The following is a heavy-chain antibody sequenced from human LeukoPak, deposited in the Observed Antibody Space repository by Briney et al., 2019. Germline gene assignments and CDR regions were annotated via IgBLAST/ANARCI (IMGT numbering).Heavy chain of an antibody. CDR1: RLPFDYQA. CDR2: IGWKSGSI. V-gene: IGHV3-9*01. J-gene: IGHJ4*02. CDR3: AKGGRPYDFWSGYPDY. D-gene: IGHD3-3*01. Sequence: GRSLRLSCAASRLPFDYQAMQSVRQAPGRGLGWDPGIGWKSGSIGYADSVKGRFTISRDNAKNSLYLQMNSLRAEDTALYSCAKGGRPYDFWSGYPDYWGQGTLVTVSS.